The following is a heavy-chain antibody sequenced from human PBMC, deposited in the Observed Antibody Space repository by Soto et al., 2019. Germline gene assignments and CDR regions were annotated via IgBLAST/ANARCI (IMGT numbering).Heavy chain of an antibody. D-gene: IGHD3-3*01. CDR1: GGSFSGYY. CDR2: INHSGST. V-gene: IGHV4-34*01. Sequence: SETLSLTCAVYGGSFSGYYWSWVRQPPGKGLEWIGEINHSGSTNYNPSLKSRVTISVDTSKNQFSLKLSSVTAADTAVYYCARSTGYYDFWSGYYKALTGFDYWGQGTLVTVSS. J-gene: IGHJ4*02. CDR3: ARSTGYYDFWSGYYKALTGFDY.